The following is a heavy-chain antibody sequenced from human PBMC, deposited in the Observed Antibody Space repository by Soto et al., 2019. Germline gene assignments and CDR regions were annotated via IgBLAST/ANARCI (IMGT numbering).Heavy chain of an antibody. V-gene: IGHV3-23*01. Sequence: EVQLLESGGGLVQPGGSLRLSCAASRFTFSSFAMNWLRQAPGKGLEWVSTISGSGGSTYYAHTSTYYADSVKGRFTISRDNSKNTLYLQMNSLRAEDTAVYYCAKVGGTSHPPIPVDYWGQVTLVTVSS. CDR1: RFTFSSFA. CDR3: AKVGGTSHPPIPVDY. CDR2: ISGSGGSTYYAHTST. J-gene: IGHJ4*02. D-gene: IGHD2-2*02.